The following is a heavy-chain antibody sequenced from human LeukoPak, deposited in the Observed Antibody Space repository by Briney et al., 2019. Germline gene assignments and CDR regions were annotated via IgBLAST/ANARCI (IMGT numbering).Heavy chain of an antibody. CDR1: GGSISSGGYS. CDR2: IYHSGST. V-gene: IGHV4-30-2*01. J-gene: IGHJ4*02. D-gene: IGHD5-12*01. Sequence: SETLSLTCALSGGSISSGGYSWRWIRQPPGKGLEWIEYIYHSGSTYYDPSLKSRVTISVDRSKNQFSLKLSSVTAADTAVYYCARGGYDWGSVYYFDYWGQGTLVTVSS. CDR3: ARGGYDWGSVYYFDY.